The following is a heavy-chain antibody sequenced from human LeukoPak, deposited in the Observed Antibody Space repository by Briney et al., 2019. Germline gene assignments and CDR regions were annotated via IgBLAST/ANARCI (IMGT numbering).Heavy chain of an antibody. CDR2: INTDGSST. Sequence: GGSLRLSCAASGFTFSSYWMHWVRQAPGKGLVWVSRINTDGSSTSYADSVKGRFTLSRDNSKNTLYLQMNSLRADDTAVYFCAKDQPMVYFDYWGQGTLVTVSS. J-gene: IGHJ4*02. CDR1: GFTFSSYW. V-gene: IGHV3-74*01. D-gene: IGHD3-10*01. CDR3: AKDQPMVYFDY.